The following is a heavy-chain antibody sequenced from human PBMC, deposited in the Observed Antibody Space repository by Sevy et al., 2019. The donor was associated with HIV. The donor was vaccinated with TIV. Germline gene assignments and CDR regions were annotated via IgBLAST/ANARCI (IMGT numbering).Heavy chain of an antibody. D-gene: IGHD3-10*01. CDR3: AGEGWSMGYYYGSGSYYGANYYYYYMDV. CDR1: GYTFTSYG. V-gene: IGHV1-18*04. Sequence: ASVKVSCKASGYTFTSYGISWVRQAPGQGLEWMGWISAYNGNTNYAQKLQGRVTMTTDTSTSTAYMELRSLRSDDTAVYYCAGEGWSMGYYYGSGSYYGANYYYYYMDVWGKGTTVTVSS. CDR2: ISAYNGNT. J-gene: IGHJ6*03.